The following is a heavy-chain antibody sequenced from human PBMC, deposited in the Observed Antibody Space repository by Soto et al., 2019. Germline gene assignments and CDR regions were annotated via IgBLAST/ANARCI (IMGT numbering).Heavy chain of an antibody. V-gene: IGHV5-51*01. CDR2: IYPGDSDT. J-gene: IGHJ5*02. CDR3: ARTSNWFDP. Sequence: LGESLKISCKGSGYIFTTYLIGWVRQMNGKGLEWMGMIYPGDSDTRYSPSFQGQVTISVDKSINTAYLQWSSLEASDTAMYYCARTSNWFDPLGQGTLLTVSS. CDR1: GYIFTTYL.